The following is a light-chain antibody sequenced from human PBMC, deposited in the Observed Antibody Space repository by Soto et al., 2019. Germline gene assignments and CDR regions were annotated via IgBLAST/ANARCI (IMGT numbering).Light chain of an antibody. CDR1: SSNIGAGYD. V-gene: IGLV1-40*01. Sequence: QPVLTQPPSVSGAPGQRVTISCTGSSSNIGAGYDVHWYQQLPGTAPKLLIYGNSNRPSGVPDRFSGSNSGTSASLAITGLQAVDEADYYCQSYDSALSALYVFGTGTKVTVL. CDR2: GNS. CDR3: QSYDSALSALYV. J-gene: IGLJ1*01.